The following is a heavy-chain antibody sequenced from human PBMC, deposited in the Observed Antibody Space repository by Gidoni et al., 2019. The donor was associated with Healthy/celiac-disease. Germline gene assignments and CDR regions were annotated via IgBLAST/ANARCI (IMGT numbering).Heavy chain of an antibody. D-gene: IGHD5-18*01. CDR3: ATAMVTSQYFDY. Sequence: QITLKASGPTLVKPTQTLTLTCTFSGFSLSTSGVGVGWIRQPPGKALEWLALIYWDDDKRYSPSLKSRLTITKVTSKNQVVLTMTNMDPVDTATYYCATAMVTSQYFDYWGQGTLVTVSS. J-gene: IGHJ4*02. CDR2: IYWDDDK. V-gene: IGHV2-5*02. CDR1: GFSLSTSGVG.